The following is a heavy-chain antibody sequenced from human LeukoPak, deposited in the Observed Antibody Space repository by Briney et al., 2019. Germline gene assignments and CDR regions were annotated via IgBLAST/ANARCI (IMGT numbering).Heavy chain of an antibody. Sequence: QPGGSLRLSCTASGFTFRKYVMAWVRQAPGKGLEWVSGINNHDGNTYNADSVRGRFIISRDDSKNTLYLQMNSLRAEDTAVYYCVRDSSSGWFVVWGQGTLVTVSS. V-gene: IGHV3-23*01. CDR2: INNHDGNT. J-gene: IGHJ4*02. CDR3: VRDSSSGWFVV. D-gene: IGHD6-19*01. CDR1: GFTFRKYV.